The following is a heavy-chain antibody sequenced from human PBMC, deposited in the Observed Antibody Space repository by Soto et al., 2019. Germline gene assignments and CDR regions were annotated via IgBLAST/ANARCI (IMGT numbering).Heavy chain of an antibody. CDR2: ISGSGGST. D-gene: IGHD6-13*01. J-gene: IGHJ4*02. V-gene: IGHV3-23*01. Sequence: PGGSLRLSCAASGVTFSSYAMSWVRQAPGKGLEWVSAISGSGGSTYYADSVKGRFTISRDNSKNTLYLQMNSLRAEDTAVYYCAKDYSSRRKFDYWGQGTLVTVSS. CDR3: AKDYSSRRKFDY. CDR1: GVTFSSYA.